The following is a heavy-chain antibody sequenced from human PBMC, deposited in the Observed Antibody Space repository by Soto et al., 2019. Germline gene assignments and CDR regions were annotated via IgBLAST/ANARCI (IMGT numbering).Heavy chain of an antibody. CDR3: ARDLYSTSWYARAFDM. D-gene: IGHD6-13*01. V-gene: IGHV1-46*03. J-gene: IGHJ3*02. Sequence: ASVKVSCKASENTFSTYSLHWVRQAPGQGLEWMGVINPTTTTTTDAQKFQGRVTTTRDTSTSTVFLELSSLRSGDTAVYYCARDLYSTSWYARAFDMWGQETMVTVSS. CDR2: INPTTTTT. CDR1: ENTFSTYS.